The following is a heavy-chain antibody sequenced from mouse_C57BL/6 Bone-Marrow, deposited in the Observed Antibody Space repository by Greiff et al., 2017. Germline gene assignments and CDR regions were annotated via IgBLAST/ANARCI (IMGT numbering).Heavy chain of an antibody. CDR1: GYAFTNYL. D-gene: IGHD4-1*01. J-gene: IGHJ4*01. Sequence: QVQLQQSGAELVRPGTSVTVSCKASGYAFTNYLIEWVKQRPGQGLEWIGVINPGSGGTNYNEKFKGKATLTADKSSSTAYMQLSSLTSEDSAVYFCARRVGREYAMDYWGQGTSGTVSS. CDR3: ARRVGREYAMDY. V-gene: IGHV1-54*01. CDR2: INPGSGGT.